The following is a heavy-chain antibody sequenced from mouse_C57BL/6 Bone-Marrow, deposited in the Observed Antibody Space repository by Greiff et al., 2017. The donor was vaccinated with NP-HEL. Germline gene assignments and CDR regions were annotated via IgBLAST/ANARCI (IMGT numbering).Heavy chain of an antibody. CDR2: ISSGGDYI. CDR3: TRDPHYYGSSLDY. Sequence: EVQVVESGEGLVKPGGSLKLSCAASGFTFSSYAMSWVRQTPEKRLEWVAYISSGGDYIYYADTVKGRFTISRDNARNTLYLQMSSLKSEDTAMYYCTRDPHYYGSSLDYWGQGTTLTVSS. D-gene: IGHD1-1*01. V-gene: IGHV5-9-1*02. CDR1: GFTFSSYA. J-gene: IGHJ2*01.